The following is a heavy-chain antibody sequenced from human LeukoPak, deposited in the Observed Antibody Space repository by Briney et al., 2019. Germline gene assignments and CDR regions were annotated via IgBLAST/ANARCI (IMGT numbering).Heavy chain of an antibody. V-gene: IGHV3-11*01. Sequence: GGSLRLSCVASGFTFSDYYMSWIRQAPGKGLEWVLYISSSGSTIYYADSVKGRFTISRDNAKNSLYLQMNSLRAEDTAMYYCASNSRAVAAYYFDYWGQGTLVTVSS. CDR3: ASNSRAVAAYYFDY. CDR1: GFTFSDYY. D-gene: IGHD6-19*01. J-gene: IGHJ4*02. CDR2: ISSSGSTI.